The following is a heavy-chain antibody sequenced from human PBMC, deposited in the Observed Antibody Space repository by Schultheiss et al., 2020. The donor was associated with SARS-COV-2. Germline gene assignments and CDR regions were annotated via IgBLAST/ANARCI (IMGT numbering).Heavy chain of an antibody. Sequence: GESLKISCAASGFTFSSYGMHWVRQAPGKGLEWVAVIWYDGSNKYYADSVKGRFTISRDNSKNTLYLQMNSLRAEDTAVYYCAKDLRSNYVDFDYWGQGTLVTVSS. CDR2: IWYDGSNK. D-gene: IGHD4-11*01. V-gene: IGHV3-33*06. CDR3: AKDLRSNYVDFDY. J-gene: IGHJ4*02. CDR1: GFTFSSYG.